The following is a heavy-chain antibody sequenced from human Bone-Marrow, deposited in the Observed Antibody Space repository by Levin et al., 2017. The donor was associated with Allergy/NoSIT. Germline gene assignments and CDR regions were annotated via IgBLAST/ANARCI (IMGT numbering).Heavy chain of an antibody. V-gene: IGHV1-46*01. Sequence: ASVKVSCKASGYTFTSYYMHWVRQAPGQGLEWMGIINPSGGSTSYAQKFQGRVTMTRDTSTSTVYMELSSLRSEDTAVYYCARETPLVRLLYYDYVWGVIVFRYCHYWGQGTLVTVSS. CDR1: GYTFTSYY. CDR3: ARETPLVRLLYYDYVWGVIVFRYCHY. D-gene: IGHD3-16*02. J-gene: IGHJ4*02. CDR2: INPSGGST.